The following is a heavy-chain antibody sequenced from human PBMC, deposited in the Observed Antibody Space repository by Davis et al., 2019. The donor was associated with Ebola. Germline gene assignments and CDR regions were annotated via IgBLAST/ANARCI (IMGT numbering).Heavy chain of an antibody. Sequence: SGPTLVKPTQTFMLTCTFSGFSLSTSGVGVGWIRQPPGKALEWLALIYWDNDKRYSPALKRRLTITKDTSKNQVVLVMTDLDPLDSGTYFCAHSGGSDSPSPGDHFDFWGQGTLVTVSS. CDR3: AHSGGSDSPSPGDHFDF. D-gene: IGHD2-15*01. V-gene: IGHV2-5*02. J-gene: IGHJ4*02. CDR2: IYWDNDK. CDR1: GFSLSTSGVG.